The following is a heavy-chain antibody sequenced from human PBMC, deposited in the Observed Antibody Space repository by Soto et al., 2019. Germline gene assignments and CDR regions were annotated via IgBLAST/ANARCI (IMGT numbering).Heavy chain of an antibody. J-gene: IGHJ4*02. Sequence: GGSLRLSCAASGFAFSSYAMHWVRQAPGKGLEYVSAISSNGGSTYYANSVKGRFTISRDNSKNTLYLQMGSLRAEDMAVYYCAARIAVDPGFFDYWGQGTLVTVSS. V-gene: IGHV3-64*01. CDR3: AARIAVDPGFFDY. D-gene: IGHD6-19*01. CDR1: GFAFSSYA. CDR2: ISSNGGST.